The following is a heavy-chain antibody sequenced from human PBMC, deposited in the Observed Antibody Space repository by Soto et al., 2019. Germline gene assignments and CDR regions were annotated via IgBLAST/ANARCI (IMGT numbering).Heavy chain of an antibody. Sequence: EVQLVESGGGLVMPWGSLRLSCAASGFTFSAYHMNWVRQAPGKGLEWVSSINPTSSHIYYADSVRGRFTISRDDSKNSVSLQMNSLRTEDAALYYCARGYCGGGGCYLRRDAFDVWGQGTMVTVSS. V-gene: IGHV3-21*01. CDR2: INPTSSHI. CDR1: GFTFSAYH. D-gene: IGHD2-15*01. CDR3: ARGYCGGGGCYLRRDAFDV. J-gene: IGHJ3*01.